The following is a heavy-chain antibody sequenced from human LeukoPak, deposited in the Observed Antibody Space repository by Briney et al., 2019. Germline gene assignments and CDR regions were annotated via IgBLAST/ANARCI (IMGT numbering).Heavy chain of an antibody. J-gene: IGHJ4*02. CDR2: ISWNSGSI. Sequence: GGSLRLSCAASGFTFDDYAMHWVRQAPGKGLEWVSGISWNSGSIGYADSVKGRFTISRDNAKNPPYLQMNSPRAEDMALYYCAKDGRRYSSSQGTYYFDYWGQGTLVTVSS. CDR1: GFTFDDYA. V-gene: IGHV3-9*03. D-gene: IGHD6-13*01. CDR3: AKDGRRYSSSQGTYYFDY.